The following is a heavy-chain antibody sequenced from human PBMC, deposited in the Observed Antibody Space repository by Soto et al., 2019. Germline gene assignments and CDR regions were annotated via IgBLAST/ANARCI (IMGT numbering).Heavy chain of an antibody. V-gene: IGHV3-23*01. CDR3: AKGDMIVVVITTSAEYFQH. CDR1: GDSCGRSA. D-gene: IGHD3-22*01. CDR2: ISGSGGST. Sequence: GRTVGICCAASGDSCGRSAMSWVRQGLGKGLEWVSAISGSGGSTYYADSVKGRFTISRDNSKNTLYLQMNSLRAEDTAVYYCAKGDMIVVVITTSAEYFQHWGQG. J-gene: IGHJ1*01.